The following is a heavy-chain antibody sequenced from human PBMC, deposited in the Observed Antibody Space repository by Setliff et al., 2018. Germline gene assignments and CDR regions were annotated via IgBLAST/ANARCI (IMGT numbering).Heavy chain of an antibody. CDR1: GGYFSGYY. D-gene: IGHD5-12*01. V-gene: IGHV4-34*01. CDR2: INHSGST. J-gene: IGHJ3*02. CDR3: TRGPDGYTYQGAFDI. Sequence: SETMSLTCAVYGGYFSGYYWSWIRQPPGKGLEWIGEINHSGSTNYNPSLKSRVTISVDTSKNQFSLKLSSVTAADTAVYYCTRGPDGYTYQGAFDIWGQGTMVTVSS.